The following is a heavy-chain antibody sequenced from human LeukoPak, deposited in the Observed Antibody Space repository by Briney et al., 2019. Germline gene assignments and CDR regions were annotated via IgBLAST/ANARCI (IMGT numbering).Heavy chain of an antibody. J-gene: IGHJ4*02. CDR1: GFTFSSYA. D-gene: IGHD7-27*01. Sequence: GGSLRLSCAASGFTFSSYAMSWVRQAPGKGLEWVSAISRAGDRTYYADSVRGRFTISRDNSKNTLYLQMNRLTDEDTAVYFCARDDWGSGIPLLYWGQGTLVTVSS. CDR2: ISRAGDRT. CDR3: ARDDWGSGIPLLY. V-gene: IGHV3-23*01.